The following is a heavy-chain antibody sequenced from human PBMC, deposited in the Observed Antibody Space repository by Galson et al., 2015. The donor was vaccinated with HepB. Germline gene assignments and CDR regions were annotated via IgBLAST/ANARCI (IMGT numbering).Heavy chain of an antibody. CDR3: AKDWEYCSSTSCYRYYDAFDI. J-gene: IGHJ3*02. D-gene: IGHD2-2*01. Sequence: SLRLSCAASGFTFSSYGMHWVRQAPGKGLEWVAVISYDGSNKYYADSVKGRFTISRDNSKNTLYLQMNSLRAEDTAVYYCAKDWEYCSSTSCYRYYDAFDIWGQGTMVTVSS. V-gene: IGHV3-30*18. CDR1: GFTFSSYG. CDR2: ISYDGSNK.